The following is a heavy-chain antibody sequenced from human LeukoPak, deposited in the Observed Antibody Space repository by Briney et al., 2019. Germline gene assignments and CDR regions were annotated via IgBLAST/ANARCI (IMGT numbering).Heavy chain of an antibody. D-gene: IGHD2-21*02. CDR3: ANLAYCGGDCYPWDGAFDI. Sequence: GGSLRLSCAASGFTFSNFAMSWVRQAPGKGLEWVSIIGSSGGSIYYADSVKGRFIISRDNSKNTLYLQMNSLRAEDTAVYYCANLAYCGGDCYPWDGAFDIWGQGTMVTVSS. V-gene: IGHV3-23*01. J-gene: IGHJ3*02. CDR1: GFTFSNFA. CDR2: IGSSGGSI.